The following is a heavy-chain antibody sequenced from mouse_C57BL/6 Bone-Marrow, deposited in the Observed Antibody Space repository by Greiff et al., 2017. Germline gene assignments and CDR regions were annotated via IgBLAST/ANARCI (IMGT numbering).Heavy chain of an antibody. CDR3: TLNDGSRRDYAMDY. Sequence: EVQGVESGGGLVQPGGSMKLSCAASGFTFSDAWMDWVRQSPEKGLEWVAEIRNKANNHATYYAESVKGRFTISGDDSKSSVYLQMNSLRAEDTGIYYCTLNDGSRRDYAMDYWGQGTSVTVSS. D-gene: IGHD1-1*01. V-gene: IGHV6-6*01. CDR2: IRNKANNHAT. J-gene: IGHJ4*01. CDR1: GFTFSDAW.